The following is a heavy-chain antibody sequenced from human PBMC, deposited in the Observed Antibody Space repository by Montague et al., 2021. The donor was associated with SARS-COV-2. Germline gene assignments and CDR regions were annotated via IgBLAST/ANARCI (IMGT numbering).Heavy chain of an antibody. CDR2: ISAYNGHT. CDR3: ARDSPLGAAAGLPYNDYYYGMDV. D-gene: IGHD6-13*01. J-gene: IGHJ6*02. CDR1: HYTFTNYG. V-gene: IGHV1-18*01. Sequence: SVKVSCKASHYTFTNYGISWVRQAPGQGLEWLGWISAYNGHTKVAQKIQDRVTLTTDTSTSTAYMEVRSLRSDDTAVYYCARDSPLGAAAGLPYNDYYYGMDVWGQGTTVTVSS.